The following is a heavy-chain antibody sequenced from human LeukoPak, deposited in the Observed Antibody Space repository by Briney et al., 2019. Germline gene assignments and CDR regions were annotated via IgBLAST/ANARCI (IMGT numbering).Heavy chain of an antibody. J-gene: IGHJ4*02. CDR1: GDTFSSYA. CDR3: ARDGYCSGPSCYNFEF. V-gene: IGHV1-69*13. CDR2: IIPIFGTP. Sequence: SVKVSCKASGDTFSSYAISWLRQAPGQGLEWMGGIIPIFGTPNYAQKFQGRVTITADGSTSTAYMELSRLKSEDTAFYYCARDGYCSGPSCYNFEFWGQGTLVTVSS. D-gene: IGHD2-2*02.